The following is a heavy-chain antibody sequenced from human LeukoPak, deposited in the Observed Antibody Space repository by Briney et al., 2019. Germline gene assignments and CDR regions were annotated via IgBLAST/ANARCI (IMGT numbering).Heavy chain of an antibody. V-gene: IGHV3-30*18. Sequence: GRSLRLSCAASGFTFSNYGMHWVRQAPGKGLEGVVVISHDGSNNNYADSVKGRFTISRDNSKNTLYLQMNSLRPEDTAVYYCAKVRVGTAHFDYWGQGTPVTVSS. J-gene: IGHJ4*02. CDR2: ISHDGSNN. CDR1: GFTFSNYG. D-gene: IGHD2-15*01. CDR3: AKVRVGTAHFDY.